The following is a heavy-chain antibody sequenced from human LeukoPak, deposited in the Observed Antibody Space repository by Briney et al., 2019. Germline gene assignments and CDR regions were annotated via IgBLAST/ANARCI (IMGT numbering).Heavy chain of an antibody. CDR2: INHSGST. V-gene: IGHV4-39*07. D-gene: IGHD1-26*01. J-gene: IGHJ4*02. Sequence: PSETLSLTCTVSGGSVSSVTYYWSWIRQPPGKGLEWIGEINHSGSTNYNPSLKSRVTISVDTSKNQFSLKLSSVTAADTAVYYCARGAIVGAPRAPYFYWGQGTLVTVSS. CDR3: ARGAIVGAPRAPYFY. CDR1: GGSVSSVTYY.